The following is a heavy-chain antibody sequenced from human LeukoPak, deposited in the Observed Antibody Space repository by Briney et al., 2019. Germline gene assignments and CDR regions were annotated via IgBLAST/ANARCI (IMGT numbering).Heavy chain of an antibody. J-gene: IGHJ4*02. CDR1: GCTFNNYW. V-gene: IGHV3-7*01. Sequence: GGSLRLSCAASGCTFNNYWMSWVRQAPGKGLEWVAKIKHDGGAEYYVDPVKGGLTISRDNFKNLLYPQMTSLRAEDTAVYYRARDKVRGSNWGSSFNYWGQGTLVTVSS. D-gene: IGHD7-27*01. CDR2: IKHDGGAE. CDR3: ARDKVRGSNWGSSFNY.